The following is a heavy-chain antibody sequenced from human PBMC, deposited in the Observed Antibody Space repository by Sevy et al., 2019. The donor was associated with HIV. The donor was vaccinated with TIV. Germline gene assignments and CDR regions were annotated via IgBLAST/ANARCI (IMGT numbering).Heavy chain of an antibody. Sequence: ASVKVSCKASGYTFTSYGISWVRQAPGQGLEWMGWISAYNGNTNYAQKLQGRVTMTTDTSTSTAYMELRSLRYVATAVDYCATQLKYYGSGRNHGRDYYGMDVWGQGTTVTVSS. V-gene: IGHV1-18*01. J-gene: IGHJ6*02. CDR3: ATQLKYYGSGRNHGRDYYGMDV. D-gene: IGHD3-10*01. CDR2: ISAYNGNT. CDR1: GYTFTSYG.